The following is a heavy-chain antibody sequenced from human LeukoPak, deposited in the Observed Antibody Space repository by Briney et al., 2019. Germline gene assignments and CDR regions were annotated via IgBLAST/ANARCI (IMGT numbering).Heavy chain of an antibody. CDR2: MNPNRGNT. V-gene: IGHV1-8*01. D-gene: IGHD2-15*01. Sequence: ASVKVSCKASGYTFTSYDINWVRQATGQGLEWMGWMNPNRGNTGYAQKFQGRVTMTRNTSISTAYMELSSLRSDDTAVYYCARGYCSGGSCYSVENWFDPWGQGTLVTVSS. J-gene: IGHJ5*02. CDR1: GYTFTSYD. CDR3: ARGYCSGGSCYSVENWFDP.